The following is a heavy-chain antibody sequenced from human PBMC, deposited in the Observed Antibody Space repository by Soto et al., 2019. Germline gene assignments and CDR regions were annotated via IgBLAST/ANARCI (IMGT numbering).Heavy chain of an antibody. Sequence: SETLSLTCTVSGGSISSGGYYWSWIRQHPGKGLEWIGNIYYSGSNYYNPSLKSRVTISVDTSKNQFSLKLSSVTAADTAVYYCARVSSVGAPFWFDPWGQGTLVTVSS. CDR3: ARVSSVGAPFWFDP. CDR2: IYYSGSN. J-gene: IGHJ5*02. CDR1: GGSISSGGYY. D-gene: IGHD1-26*01. V-gene: IGHV4-31*03.